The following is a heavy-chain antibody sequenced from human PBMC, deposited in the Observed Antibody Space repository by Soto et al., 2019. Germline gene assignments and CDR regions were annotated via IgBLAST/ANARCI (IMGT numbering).Heavy chain of an antibody. CDR1: GASISGFY. CDR3: SYGSSFDY. V-gene: IGHV4-4*07. J-gene: IGHJ4*02. CDR2: IYATGTT. D-gene: IGHD3-10*01. Sequence: PSETLSLTCTVSGASISGFYWSWIRKSAGKGLEWIGRIYATGTTDYNPSLKSRVMMSVDTSQNQFSLQLNSVTAADTAVYYCSYGSSFDYWGQGTLVTVSS.